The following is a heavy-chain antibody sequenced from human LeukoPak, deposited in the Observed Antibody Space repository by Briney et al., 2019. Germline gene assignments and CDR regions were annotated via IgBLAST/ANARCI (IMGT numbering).Heavy chain of an antibody. Sequence: PSETLSLTCTVSGGSISSSSYYWDWIRQPPGNGLEWIGSIYYSGSTYYNPSLKSRVTISVDTSKNQFSLKLSSVTAADTAVYFCARGTGWFGELSPFDYWGQGTLVTVSS. CDR2: IYYSGST. J-gene: IGHJ4*02. V-gene: IGHV4-39*07. D-gene: IGHD3-10*01. CDR3: ARGTGWFGELSPFDY. CDR1: GGSISSSSYY.